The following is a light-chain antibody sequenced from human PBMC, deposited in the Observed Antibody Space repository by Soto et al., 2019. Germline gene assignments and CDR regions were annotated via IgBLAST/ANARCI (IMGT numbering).Light chain of an antibody. CDR1: QTISSNY. CDR3: QQYVSWT. CDR2: GAS. J-gene: IGKJ1*01. Sequence: EIVLTQSPGTLSVSPGERATLSCRASQTISSNYLAWYQQKPGQAPSLLIYGASSRATGIPDRFSGSGSGTDFTLTISRLEPEDSAIYYCQQYVSWTFGQGTKAEIK. V-gene: IGKV3-20*01.